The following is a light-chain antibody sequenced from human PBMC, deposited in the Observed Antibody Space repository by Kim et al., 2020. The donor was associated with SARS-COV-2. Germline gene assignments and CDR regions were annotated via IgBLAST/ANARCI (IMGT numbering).Light chain of an antibody. Sequence: NYASWYQQRPGRSPVLVIYRDGKRPSGIPERFSGSTSGNTATLTISGTQPMDEADYYCQAWDNSIVVFGGGTQLTVL. CDR2: RDG. CDR3: QAWDNSIVV. V-gene: IGLV3-1*01. J-gene: IGLJ2*01. CDR1: NY.